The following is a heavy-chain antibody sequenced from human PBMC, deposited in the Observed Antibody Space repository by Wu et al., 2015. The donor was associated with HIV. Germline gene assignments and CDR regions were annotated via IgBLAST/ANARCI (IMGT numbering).Heavy chain of an antibody. CDR3: ARGPYYYDSSGYYPGAFDI. V-gene: IGHV1-2*02. Sequence: VQLVQSGAEVKKPGASVKVSCKASGYTFTGYYMHWVRQAPGQGLEWMGWINPNSGGTNYAQKFQGRVTMTRDTSISTAYMELSRLRSDDTAVYYCARGPYYYDSSGYYPGAFDIWGQGTMVTVSS. CDR1: GYTFTGYY. CDR2: INPNSGGT. J-gene: IGHJ3*02. D-gene: IGHD3-22*01.